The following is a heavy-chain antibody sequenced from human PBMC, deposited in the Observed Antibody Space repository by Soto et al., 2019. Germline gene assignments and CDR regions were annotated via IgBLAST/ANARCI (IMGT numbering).Heavy chain of an antibody. CDR1: GGSISSGDYY. V-gene: IGHV4-30-4*01. CDR3: ARYRIYVSSGYHYYGMDD. D-gene: IGHD3-22*01. CDR2: IYYSGST. Sequence: QVQLQESGPGLVKPSQTLSLTCTVSGGSISSGDYYWSWIRQPPGKGLEWIGYIYYSGSTYYNPPLKSRVTISVDAYKNQFAQKLSSVTGADTAVYYCARYRIYVSSGYHYYGMDDWGQGTTVTVSS. J-gene: IGHJ6*02.